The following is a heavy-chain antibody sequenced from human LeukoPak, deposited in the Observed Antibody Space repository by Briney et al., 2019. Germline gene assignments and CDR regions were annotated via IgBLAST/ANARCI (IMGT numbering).Heavy chain of an antibody. CDR2: IYSGGST. CDR1: GFTFSSYS. D-gene: IGHD3-16*01. V-gene: IGHV3-66*01. Sequence: GGSLRLSCAASGFTFSSYSMNWVRQAPGKGLEWVSVIYSGGSTYYADSVKGRFTISRDNSKNTLYLQMNSLRAEDTAVYYCARDQDYVWGSYFYWGQGTLVTVSS. CDR3: ARDQDYVWGSYFY. J-gene: IGHJ4*02.